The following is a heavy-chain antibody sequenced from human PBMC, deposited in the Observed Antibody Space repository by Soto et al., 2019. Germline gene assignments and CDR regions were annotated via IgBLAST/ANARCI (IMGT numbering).Heavy chain of an antibody. CDR1: GFTFSIYG. V-gene: IGHV3-30*18. D-gene: IGHD3-9*01. Sequence: PGGSLRLSCAASGFTFSIYGMHWVLQAPGKGLEWVAVISYDGSNKYYADSVKGRFTISRDNSKNTLYLQMNSLRAEDTAVYYCAKILSYDILTGYYYGMDVWGQGTTVTVSS. CDR3: AKILSYDILTGYYYGMDV. CDR2: ISYDGSNK. J-gene: IGHJ6*02.